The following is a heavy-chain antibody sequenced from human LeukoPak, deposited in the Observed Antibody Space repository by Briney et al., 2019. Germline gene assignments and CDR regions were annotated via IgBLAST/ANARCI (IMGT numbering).Heavy chain of an antibody. J-gene: IGHJ5*02. D-gene: IGHD2/OR15-2a*01. CDR3: ARGERNRWFDP. CDR2: IKQDGSEK. V-gene: IGHV3-7*01. CDR1: GFTFRSYW. Sequence: GGSLRLSCAASGFTFRSYWMSWVREAPGKGVEWVANIKQDGSEKYHLDSVKGRFNISRDNAKNSLFLQMNSLRAEDTAVYYCARGERNRWFDPWGQGTLVTVSS.